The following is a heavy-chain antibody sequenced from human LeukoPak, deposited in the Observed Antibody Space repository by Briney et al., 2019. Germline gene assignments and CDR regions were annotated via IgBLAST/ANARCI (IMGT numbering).Heavy chain of an antibody. D-gene: IGHD6-13*01. CDR1: GGSISSYY. J-gene: IGHJ6*03. V-gene: IGHV4-59*12. CDR2: IYYSGST. Sequence: SETLSLTCTVSGGSISSYYWSWIRQPPGKGLEWIGYIYYSGSTNYNPSLKSRVTISVDTSKNQFSLKLSSVTAADTAVYYCARSQQQLPNYYYYYMDVWGKGTTVTVSS. CDR3: ARSQQQLPNYYYYYMDV.